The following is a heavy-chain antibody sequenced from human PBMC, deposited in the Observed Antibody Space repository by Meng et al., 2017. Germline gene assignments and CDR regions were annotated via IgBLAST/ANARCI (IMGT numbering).Heavy chain of an antibody. Sequence: GGSLRLSCKGSGYSFTSYWIGWVRQMPGKGLEWMGIIYPGDSDTRYSPSFQGQVTISADKSISTAYLQWSSLKASDTAMYYCAGILWFGEYPQYYWGQGTRVTGSS. CDR3: AGILWFGEYPQYY. CDR1: GYSFTSYW. J-gene: IGHJ4*02. V-gene: IGHV5-51*01. D-gene: IGHD3-10*01. CDR2: IYPGDSDT.